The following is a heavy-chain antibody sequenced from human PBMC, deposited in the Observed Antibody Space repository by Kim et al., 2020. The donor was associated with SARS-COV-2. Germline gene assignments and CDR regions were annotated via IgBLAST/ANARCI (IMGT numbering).Heavy chain of an antibody. Sequence: YADSVKGRCTISRDNSKNTLYLQMNSLRAEDTAVYYCAKEGYSSGWYFNYWGQGTLVTVSS. V-gene: IGHV3-23*01. J-gene: IGHJ4*02. D-gene: IGHD6-19*01. CDR3: AKEGYSSGWYFNY.